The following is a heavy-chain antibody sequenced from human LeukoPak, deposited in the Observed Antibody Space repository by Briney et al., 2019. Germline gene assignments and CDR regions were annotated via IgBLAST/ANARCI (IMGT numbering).Heavy chain of an antibody. Sequence: SETLSLTCAVSGGSISSSNWWSWVRQPPGKGLEWIGEIYHSGSTNYNPSLKSRVTISVDKSKNQFSLKLSSVTAADTAVYYCARVEDGRFGELFDYWGQGTLVTVSS. CDR3: ARVEDGRFGELFDY. V-gene: IGHV4-4*02. CDR2: IYHSGST. CDR1: GGSISSSNW. J-gene: IGHJ4*02. D-gene: IGHD3-10*01.